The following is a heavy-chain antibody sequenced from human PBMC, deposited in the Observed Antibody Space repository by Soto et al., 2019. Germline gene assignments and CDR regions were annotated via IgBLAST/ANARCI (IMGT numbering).Heavy chain of an antibody. CDR1: GFTFSSYS. D-gene: IGHD3-9*01. J-gene: IGHJ6*02. CDR3: ARDGWIITSFSDYYYYGMDV. Sequence: GGSLRLSCAASGFTFSSYSMNWVRQAPGKGLEWVSSISSSSSYIYYADSVKGRFTISRDNAKNSLYLQMNSLRAEDTAVYYCARDGWIITSFSDYYYYGMDVRGQRTTVTGSS. CDR2: ISSSSSYI. V-gene: IGHV3-21*01.